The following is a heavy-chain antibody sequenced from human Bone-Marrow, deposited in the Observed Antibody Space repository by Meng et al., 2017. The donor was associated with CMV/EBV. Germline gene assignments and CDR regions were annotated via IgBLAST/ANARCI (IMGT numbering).Heavy chain of an antibody. CDR2: IKSKTDGGTT. CDR1: GFTFSSYW. D-gene: IGHD2-2*01. V-gene: IGHV3-15*01. J-gene: IGHJ5*02. Sequence: GESLKISCAASGFTFSSYWMHWVRQAPGKGLEWVGRIKSKTDGGTTDYAAPVKGRFTISRDDSKNTLYLQMNSLKTEDTAVYYCTKERVLEDIVVVPAAMYHWFDPWGQGTLVTFSS. CDR3: TKERVLEDIVVVPAAMYHWFDP.